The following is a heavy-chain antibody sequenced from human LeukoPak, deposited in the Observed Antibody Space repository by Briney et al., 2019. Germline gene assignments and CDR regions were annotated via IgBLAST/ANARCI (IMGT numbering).Heavy chain of an antibody. V-gene: IGHV4-34*01. CDR1: IDSFSNYH. D-gene: IGHD3-9*01. J-gene: IGHJ5*02. CDR2: VNESGGT. CDR3: ARGHDYDILTGYLPGLWFDP. Sequence: PSETLSLTCAVYIDSFSNYHWNWIRQTPAKGMEWIGEVNESGGTNISPSLKSRVTMSVDTSKNQFSLKLSSVTAADTAVYYCARGHDYDILTGYLPGLWFDPWGQGTLVTVSS.